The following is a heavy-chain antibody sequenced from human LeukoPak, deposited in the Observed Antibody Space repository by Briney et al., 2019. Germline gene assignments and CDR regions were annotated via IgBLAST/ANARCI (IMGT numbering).Heavy chain of an antibody. J-gene: IGHJ4*02. V-gene: IGHV1-3*04. CDR3: VSVDYGDY. CDR1: GYTFTTYA. CDR2: IVTGNGNT. Sequence: ASVKVSCKASGYTFTTYAVHWVRQAPGQRLEWMGWIVTGNGNTQYSQKFQGRVTFTRDTSASTAYMELSGLTSEDTAVFYCVSVDYGDYWVQGTLVNVSS.